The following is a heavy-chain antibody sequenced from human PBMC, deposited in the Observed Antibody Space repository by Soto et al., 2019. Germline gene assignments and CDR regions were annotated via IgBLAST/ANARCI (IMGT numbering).Heavy chain of an antibody. V-gene: IGHV4-4*02. CDR3: ARFGPYGNPEVFDI. CDR1: SGSISSSNW. CDR2: IYHSGST. J-gene: IGHJ3*02. Sequence: SETLSLTCAVSSGSISSSNWWSWVRQPPGKGLEWIGEIYHSGSTNYNPSLKSRVTISVDKSKNQFSLKLSSVTAADTAVYYCARFGPYGNPEVFDIWGQGTMVPVS. D-gene: IGHD3-10*01.